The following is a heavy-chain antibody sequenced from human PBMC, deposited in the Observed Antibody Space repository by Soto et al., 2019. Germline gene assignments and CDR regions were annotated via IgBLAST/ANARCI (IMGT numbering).Heavy chain of an antibody. J-gene: IGHJ6*03. CDR1: GGTFGNYA. CDR3: ARVRPRGYMDV. Sequence: SVKVSCKASGGTFGNYAINWLRQAPGQGLQWMGDISPMFHEANYEQTLQGRVTMTADTSTNTAYMELRSLRSDDTAVYYCARVRPRGYMDVWGKGTTVTVSS. CDR2: ISPMFHEA. V-gene: IGHV1-69*06.